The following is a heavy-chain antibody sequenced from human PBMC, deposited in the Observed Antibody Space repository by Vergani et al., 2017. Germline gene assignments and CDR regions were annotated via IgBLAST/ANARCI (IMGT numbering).Heavy chain of an antibody. D-gene: IGHD1-14*01. V-gene: IGHV4-39*01. CDR3: ARSDRTITRYFQH. CDR1: GGSISSSSYY. J-gene: IGHJ1*01. Sequence: QLQLQESGPGLVKPSETLSLTCTVSGGSISSSSYYWGWIRQPPGKGLEWIGSIYYSGSTYYNPSLKSRVTISVDTSKNQFSLKRSSVTAADTAVYYCARSDRTITRYFQHWGQGTLVTVSS. CDR2: IYYSGST.